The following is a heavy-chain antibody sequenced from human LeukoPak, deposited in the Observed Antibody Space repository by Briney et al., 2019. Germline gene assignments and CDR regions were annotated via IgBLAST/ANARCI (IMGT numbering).Heavy chain of an antibody. V-gene: IGHV4-39*07. Sequence: PSETLSLTCTVSGGSISSSSDYWGWIRQPPGKGREWIGRIYYSGSTYSNPSLKSRVTISVDTSKNQFSLKLSSVTAADTAVYYCASSLRPGLYYWGQGTLVTVSS. CDR2: IYYSGST. CDR3: ASSLRPGLYY. J-gene: IGHJ4*02. CDR1: GGSISSSSDY.